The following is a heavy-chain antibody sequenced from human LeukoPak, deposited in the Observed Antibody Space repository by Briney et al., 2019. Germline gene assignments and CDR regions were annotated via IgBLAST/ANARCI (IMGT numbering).Heavy chain of an antibody. CDR1: GFSFSMYW. J-gene: IGHJ4*02. CDR3: ARKSVDY. Sequence: GGSLRLSCVGSGFSFSMYWMSWVRQAPGKGLEWVANVNQDESVEHYVDSVRGRFTISRDNAKNSVYLQMNSLTAEDTGVYYCARKSVDYWGQGILVAVSS. V-gene: IGHV3-7*01. CDR2: VNQDESVE.